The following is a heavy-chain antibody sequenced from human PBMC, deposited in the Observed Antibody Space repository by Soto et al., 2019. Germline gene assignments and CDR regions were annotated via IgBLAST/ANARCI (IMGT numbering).Heavy chain of an antibody. CDR2: IYHSGRT. V-gene: IGHV4-30-2*01. CDR3: ARVPSP. J-gene: IGHJ5*02. Sequence: SETLSLTCSVSGGSISSVSYSWGWIRQPPGKGLEWIGYIYHSGRTYYNPSLKSRVTISEDRSKNQFSLKLSSVTAADTAVYYCARVPSPWGQGTLVTVSS. CDR1: GGSISSVSYS.